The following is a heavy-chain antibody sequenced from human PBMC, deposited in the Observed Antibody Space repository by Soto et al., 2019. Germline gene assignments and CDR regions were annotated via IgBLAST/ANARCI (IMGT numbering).Heavy chain of an antibody. CDR2: IYWNDDK. CDR1: VFSLSTSGVG. D-gene: IGHD3-22*01. V-gene: IGHV2-5*01. J-gene: IGHJ4*02. Sequence: QITLKESGPTLVKPTQTLTLTCTFSVFSLSTSGVGVGWIRQPPGKALEWLALIYWNDDKRYSPSLKSRLTSTKDASKNRLVLTMTNMDPVETASGYCAIYYDSSVRNWGQGTLVTVSS. CDR3: AIYYDSSVRN.